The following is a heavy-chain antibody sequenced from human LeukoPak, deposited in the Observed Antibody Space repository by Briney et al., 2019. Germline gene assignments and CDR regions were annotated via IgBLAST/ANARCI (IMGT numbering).Heavy chain of an antibody. CDR2: ISYDGSDK. CDR1: GFIFSSDG. CDR3: AKWAYSDFHY. V-gene: IGHV3-30*18. J-gene: IGHJ4*02. D-gene: IGHD1-26*01. Sequence: PGRSLRLSCAASGFIFSSDGMEWGRQGPGKGVEWGAVISYDGSDKYYADSVKGRLTSPRDNSKDTLYLQVNSLRAEDTAVYYCAKWAYSDFHYWGQGTLVTVSS.